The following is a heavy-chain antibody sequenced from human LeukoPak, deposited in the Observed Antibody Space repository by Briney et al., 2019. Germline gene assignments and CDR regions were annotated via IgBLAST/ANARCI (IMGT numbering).Heavy chain of an antibody. D-gene: IGHD3-22*01. Sequence: SETLSLTCTASGGSIRSGGDYWSWIRQHPGKGLEWIGYIHYSESTYYNPSLRSRVTISVDTSKNQFSLKLNSVTAADTAVYFCARGHEDYDSSGYYRFDYWGQGTLVTVSS. CDR2: IHYSEST. J-gene: IGHJ4*02. CDR3: ARGHEDYDSSGYYRFDY. V-gene: IGHV4-31*03. CDR1: GGSIRSGGDY.